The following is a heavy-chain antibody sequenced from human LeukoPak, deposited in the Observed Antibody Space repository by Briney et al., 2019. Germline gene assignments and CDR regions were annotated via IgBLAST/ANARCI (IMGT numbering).Heavy chain of an antibody. Sequence: ASVKVSCKASGYTFTSYDINWGRQATGQGLEWMGWMNPNSGNTGYAQKFQGRVTMTRNTSISTAYMELSSLRSEDTAVYYCAGQQQLGDAFDIWGQGTMVTVSS. V-gene: IGHV1-8*01. J-gene: IGHJ3*02. CDR3: AGQQQLGDAFDI. CDR2: MNPNSGNT. D-gene: IGHD6-13*01. CDR1: GYTFTSYD.